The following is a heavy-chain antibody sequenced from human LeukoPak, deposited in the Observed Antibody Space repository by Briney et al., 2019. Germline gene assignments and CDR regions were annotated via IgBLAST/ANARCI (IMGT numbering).Heavy chain of an antibody. CDR2: MFTSGDT. Sequence: SETLSLTCTVSGGSIDAYYWTWIRQPRDKRLEWLGRMFTSGDTYYNPSLRGRLTISLDTAKNQIFLKLTSVTAADTAVYFCARDTVFGVQYPGFYGLDQWGQGALVTVSS. CDR1: GGSIDAYY. CDR3: ARDTVFGVQYPGFYGLDQ. J-gene: IGHJ4*02. V-gene: IGHV4-4*07. D-gene: IGHD3-3*01.